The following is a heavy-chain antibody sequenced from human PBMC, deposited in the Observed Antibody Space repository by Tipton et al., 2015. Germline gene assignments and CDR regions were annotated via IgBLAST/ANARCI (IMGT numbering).Heavy chain of an antibody. D-gene: IGHD6-25*01. Sequence: TLSLTCNVSGVSVTSGSYYWSWVRQPPGKGLEWIGYIYHTGSTIYNPSLKSRVTISLDRSKNQFSFRLMSVAAADTAMYYCVRDAGIIAAPSRYFQYWGQGALVTVSS. CDR2: IYHTGST. J-gene: IGHJ1*01. V-gene: IGHV4-61*01. CDR1: GVSVTSGSYY. CDR3: VRDAGIIAAPSRYFQY.